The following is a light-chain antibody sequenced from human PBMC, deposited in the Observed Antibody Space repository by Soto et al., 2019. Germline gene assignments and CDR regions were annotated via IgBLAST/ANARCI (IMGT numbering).Light chain of an antibody. J-gene: IGKJ5*01. CDR1: QSVGTN. CDR2: GAS. CDR3: QQYNNWPPPIT. Sequence: EIVMTQSPATLSVSPGERATLSCRASQSVGTNLAWYQQKPVQAPRLLIYGASTRATDIPARFSASGSGTEFTLTISSLQSEDFVVYYCQQYNNWPPPITFGQGTRLEIK. V-gene: IGKV3-15*01.